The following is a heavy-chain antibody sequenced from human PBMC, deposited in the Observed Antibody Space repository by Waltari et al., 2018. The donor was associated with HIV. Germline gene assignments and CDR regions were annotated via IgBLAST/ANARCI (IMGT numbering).Heavy chain of an antibody. D-gene: IGHD5-12*01. Sequence: ELRVGECGGVLVPGGGTASMHRGESASRFINYALWGSRQAPGKGLEWVSSINYNSEKMYYVDSVKGRFTISRDNARKSLFLQIDTLRVEDTAVYFCARGASGYDSFYYHALDVWGPGTTLSVSS. CDR1: ASRFINYA. CDR3: ARGASGYDSFYYHALDV. CDR2: INYNSEKM. J-gene: IGHJ6*02. V-gene: IGHV3-21*01.